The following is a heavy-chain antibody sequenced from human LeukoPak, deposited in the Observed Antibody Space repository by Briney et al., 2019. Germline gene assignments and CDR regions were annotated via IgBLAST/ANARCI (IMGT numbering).Heavy chain of an antibody. J-gene: IGHJ3*02. D-gene: IGHD3-22*01. CDR1: GFTFSSYE. CDR3: AKELRSVYDSSGYTSDAFDI. Sequence: GGSLRLSCAASGFTFSSYEMNWVRQAPGKGLEWVSAISGSGGSTYYADSVKGRFTISRDNSKNTLYLQMNSLRAEDTAVYYCAKELRSVYDSSGYTSDAFDIWGQGTMVTVSS. V-gene: IGHV3-23*01. CDR2: ISGSGGST.